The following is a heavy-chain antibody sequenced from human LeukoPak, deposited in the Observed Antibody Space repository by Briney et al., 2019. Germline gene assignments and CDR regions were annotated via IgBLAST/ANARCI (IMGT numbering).Heavy chain of an antibody. V-gene: IGHV3-23*01. Sequence: TGGSLRLSCAASGFTFSSYAMTWVRQAPGKGLEWVSGISSGGGSTYYAGSMKGRFTISRDNSENTLYLQMNSLRAEDTAVYYCAKVLSSGGHWFDYWGQGSLVTVSS. CDR2: ISSGGGST. CDR3: AKVLSSGGHWFDY. D-gene: IGHD6-19*01. J-gene: IGHJ4*02. CDR1: GFTFSSYA.